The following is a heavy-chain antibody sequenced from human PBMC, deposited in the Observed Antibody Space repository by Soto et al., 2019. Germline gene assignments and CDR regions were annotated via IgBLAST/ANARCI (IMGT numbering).Heavy chain of an antibody. CDR1: GFRFRDYW. V-gene: IGHV3-7*03. D-gene: IGHD3-16*02. J-gene: IGHJ5*02. CDR3: AAYCYTMTCTHFHGYS. CDR2: IKQDESDK. Sequence: GGSLRLSCAVSGFRFRDYWMSWVRQAPGKGLEWVANIKQDESDKYYVDSVKGRFTISRDNAKNALYLQMNSLRVEDTAVYYCAAYCYTMTCTHFHGYSWGQGTQVTVSS.